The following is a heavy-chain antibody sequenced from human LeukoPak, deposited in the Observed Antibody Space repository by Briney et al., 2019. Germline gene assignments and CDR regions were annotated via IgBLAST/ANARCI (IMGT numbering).Heavy chain of an antibody. Sequence: ASVKVSCKASGYTFSSYGISWVRQSPGQGLEWMGWISAYNGYTNYAQKFQGRVTITADESTSTAYMELSSLRSEDTAVYYCAREKVMGTTIFGVVINPASYYYYMDVWGKGTTVTVSS. CDR1: GYTFSSYG. V-gene: IGHV1-18*01. D-gene: IGHD3-3*01. CDR3: AREKVMGTTIFGVVINPASYYYYMDV. CDR2: ISAYNGYT. J-gene: IGHJ6*03.